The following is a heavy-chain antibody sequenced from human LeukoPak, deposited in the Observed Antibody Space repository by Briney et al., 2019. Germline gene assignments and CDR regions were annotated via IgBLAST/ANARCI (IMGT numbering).Heavy chain of an antibody. CDR3: ARDVGTKWAFDY. CDR1: GFTFSSYA. V-gene: IGHV3-30*14. Sequence: PGGSLRLSCAASGFTFSSYALHWVRQAPGKGLQWVAVMSYDGNNKYYADSVKGRFTISRDNSKNTLYLQMNSLRAEDTAVYYCARDVGTKWAFDYWGQGTLVTVSS. CDR2: MSYDGNNK. J-gene: IGHJ4*02. D-gene: IGHD1-1*01.